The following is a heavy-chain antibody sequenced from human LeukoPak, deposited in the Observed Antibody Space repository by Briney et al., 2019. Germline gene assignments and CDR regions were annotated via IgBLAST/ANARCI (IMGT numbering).Heavy chain of an antibody. CDR3: AKGRGSYYYDSSAFGY. D-gene: IGHD3-22*01. Sequence: GRSLRLSCAASGFTFSSYGMHWVRQAPGKGLEWVAVISYDGSNKYYADSVKGRFTISRDNSKNTLYLQMNSLRAEDTAVYYCAKGRGSYYYDSSAFGYWGQGTLVTVSS. CDR1: GFTFSSYG. J-gene: IGHJ4*02. CDR2: ISYDGSNK. V-gene: IGHV3-30*18.